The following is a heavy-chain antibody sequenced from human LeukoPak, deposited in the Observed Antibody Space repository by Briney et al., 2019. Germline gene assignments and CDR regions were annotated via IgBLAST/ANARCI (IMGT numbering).Heavy chain of an antibody. CDR3: ARVIEIGGSLDY. D-gene: IGHD1-26*01. J-gene: IGHJ4*02. CDR1: GYTFTSYY. Sequence: ASVKVSCKASGYTFTSYYMHWVRRAPGEGLEWMGIINPSGGSTSYAQKFQGRVTMTRDTSTSTVYMELSSLRSEDTAVYYCARVIEIGGSLDYWGQGTLVTVSS. V-gene: IGHV1-46*01. CDR2: INPSGGST.